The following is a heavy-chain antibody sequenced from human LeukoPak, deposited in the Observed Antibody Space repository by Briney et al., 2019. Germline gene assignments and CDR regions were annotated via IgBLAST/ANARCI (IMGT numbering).Heavy chain of an antibody. Sequence: PGGSLRLSCAASGFTFSSYWMSWVRQAPGKGLEWVSVIYSGGSTYYADSVKGRFTISRDNSKNTLYLQMNSLRAEDTAVYYCARDILSQGPDAFDIWGQGTMVTVSS. CDR2: IYSGGST. CDR3: ARDILSQGPDAFDI. CDR1: GFTFSSYW. J-gene: IGHJ3*02. V-gene: IGHV3-53*01. D-gene: IGHD2/OR15-2a*01.